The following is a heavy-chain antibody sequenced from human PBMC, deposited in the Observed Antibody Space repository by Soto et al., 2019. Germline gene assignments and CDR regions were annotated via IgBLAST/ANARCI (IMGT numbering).Heavy chain of an antibody. CDR1: GYTFTSYA. CDR3: ATPLGHNWNYYY. J-gene: IGHJ4*02. Sequence: ASVKVSCKASGYTFTSYAMHWVRQAPGQRLEWMGWINPGNGNTKYSQKFQGRVTITRDTSASTAYMELSSLRSEDTAVYYCATPLGHNWNYYYWGQGTLVTVSS. D-gene: IGHD1-7*01. CDR2: INPGNGNT. V-gene: IGHV1-3*01.